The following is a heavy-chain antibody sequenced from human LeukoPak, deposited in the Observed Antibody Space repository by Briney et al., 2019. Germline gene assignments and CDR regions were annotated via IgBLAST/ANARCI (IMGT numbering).Heavy chain of an antibody. D-gene: IGHD2-2*01. V-gene: IGHV1-8*01. CDR2: MNPNSGNT. J-gene: IGHJ6*02. Sequence: GASVKVSCKASGYTFTSYDINWVRQATGQGLEWMGWMNPNSGNTGYAQKFQGRVTMTRNTSISTAYMEVSSLRSEDTAVYYCARDRVVPAAMTYYGMDVWGQGTTVTVSS. CDR3: ARDRVVPAAMTYYGMDV. CDR1: GYTFTSYD.